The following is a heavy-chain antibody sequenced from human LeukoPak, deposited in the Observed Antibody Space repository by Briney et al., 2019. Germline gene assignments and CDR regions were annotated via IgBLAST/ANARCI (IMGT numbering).Heavy chain of an antibody. D-gene: IGHD1-1*01. CDR3: ANWAGSGPLNDYYYGMDV. CDR1: GFTFSSLA. Sequence: GGSLRLSCAASGFTFSSLAISWVRQAPGKGMEWVLAISVSGGRTYYADSVKGRCTTSRDNFKNSLYLQMNSLRADDTAVYYSANWAGSGPLNDYYYGMDVWGQGTTVTVSS. CDR2: ISVSGGRT. J-gene: IGHJ6*02. V-gene: IGHV3-23*01.